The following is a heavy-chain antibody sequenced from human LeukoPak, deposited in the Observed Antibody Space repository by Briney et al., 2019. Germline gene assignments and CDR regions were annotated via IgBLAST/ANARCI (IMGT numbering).Heavy chain of an antibody. CDR1: GFTFSNYG. D-gene: IGHD6-19*01. Sequence: PGGSLRLSCAASGFTFSNYGMHWVRQAPGKGLEWVAVISYGGSNKYYADAVKRRFTISRDDPKNTLYLQMNSLRTEDTAVYYCAKDLGIAVAGEPNYFDDWGQGTLVTVSS. V-gene: IGHV3-30*18. CDR3: AKDLGIAVAGEPNYFDD. J-gene: IGHJ4*02. CDR2: ISYGGSNK.